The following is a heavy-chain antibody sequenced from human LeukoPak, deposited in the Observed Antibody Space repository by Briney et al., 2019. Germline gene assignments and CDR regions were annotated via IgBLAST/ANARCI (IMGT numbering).Heavy chain of an antibody. CDR1: GFTFSSYI. CDR3: ARVEGALPFFNY. J-gene: IGHJ4*02. V-gene: IGHV3-48*02. D-gene: IGHD1-26*01. Sequence: PGGSLRLSCAASGFTFSSYIMNWVRQAPGKGLEWVSSIISSGSAMYYADSVKGRFTISRDNAKNSLYLQMNSLRDEDTAVYYCARVEGALPFFNYWGQGSLVTVSS. CDR2: IISSGSAM.